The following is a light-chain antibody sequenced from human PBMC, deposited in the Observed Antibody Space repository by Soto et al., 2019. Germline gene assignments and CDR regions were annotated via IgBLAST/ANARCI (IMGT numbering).Light chain of an antibody. CDR3: AAWDDSLSGPL. CDR2: RNN. V-gene: IGLV1-47*01. Sequence: LTQPPSASETPGQRVTIFCSGSSSNIGSNYVYWYQQFPGTAPKVLIYRNNQRPSGVPDRFSGSKSGTSASLAISGLRSEDEADYYCAAWDDSLSGPLFGTGTKVTVL. CDR1: SSNIGSNY. J-gene: IGLJ1*01.